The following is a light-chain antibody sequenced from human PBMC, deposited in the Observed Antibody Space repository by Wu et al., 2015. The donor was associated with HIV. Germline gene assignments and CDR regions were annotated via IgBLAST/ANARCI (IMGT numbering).Light chain of an antibody. CDR1: ESVTMS. CDR3: QQYNNWPRT. V-gene: IGKV3-15*01. CDR2: GAT. Sequence: EIVLTQSPATLSVSPGERVTLSCRASESVTMSVVWYQQKPGQAPRLLIYGATTRATGVPARFSGSASGTEFTLTISSLQSEDFAVYYCQQYNNWPRTFGQGTKVEIK. J-gene: IGKJ1*01.